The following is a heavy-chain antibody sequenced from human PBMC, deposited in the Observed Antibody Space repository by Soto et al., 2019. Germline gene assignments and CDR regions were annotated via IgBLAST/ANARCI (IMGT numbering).Heavy chain of an antibody. CDR1: GGSISSGDYY. CDR2: IYYSGST. V-gene: IGHV4-30-4*01. CDR3: ARGNYCSGGPCYYFFDD. D-gene: IGHD2-15*01. Sequence: SETLSLTCTVSGGSISSGDYYWSWIRQPPGKGLEWIGYIYYSGSTYYNPSLKSRVTISVDTSKKQFSLKLSSVTAADTAVYYCARGNYCSGGPCYYFFDDWGQGTLVTVSS. J-gene: IGHJ4*02.